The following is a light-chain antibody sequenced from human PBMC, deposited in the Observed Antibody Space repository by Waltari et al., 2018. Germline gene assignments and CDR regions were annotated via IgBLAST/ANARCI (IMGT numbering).Light chain of an antibody. V-gene: IGLV2-8*01. CDR1: SSDIGAYSY. CDR3: GSYAGSNNLGI. J-gene: IGLJ2*01. Sequence: QCALTQPPSASGSPGQSVTISCTGASSDIGAYSYVSWYQHYPGKAPNLIIYDVDKPPSGVPDRFSGSNSGDTASLTGSGRQAEDEAYYYCGSYAGSNNLGIFGGGTKLTVL. CDR2: DVD.